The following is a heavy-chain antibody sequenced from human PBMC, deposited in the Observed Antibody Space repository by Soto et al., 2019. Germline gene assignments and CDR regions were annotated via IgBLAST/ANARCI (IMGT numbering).Heavy chain of an antibody. CDR1: GFIFNNYC. Sequence: GGSLRLSCEASGFIFNNYCINWVRQAPGKGLEWVSGISGGGANIYYRDSVKGRFTISRDNSKNMLYLQMNNLRADETGVYYCAKSCQWLVSDWGQGILVTVSS. J-gene: IGHJ4*02. CDR3: AKSCQWLVSD. D-gene: IGHD2-8*01. CDR2: ISGGGANI. V-gene: IGHV3-23*01.